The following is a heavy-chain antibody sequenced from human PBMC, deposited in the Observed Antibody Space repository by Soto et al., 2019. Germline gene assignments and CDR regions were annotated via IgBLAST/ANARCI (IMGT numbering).Heavy chain of an antibody. CDR1: GGTFSSYA. J-gene: IGHJ6*02. V-gene: IGHV1-69*13. D-gene: IGHD6-13*01. CDR3: ARGRRIAAAGIYYYYYGMDV. Sequence: SVKVSCKASGGTFSSYAISWVRQAPGQGLEWMGGIIPTFGTANYAQKFQGRVTITADESTSTAYMELSSLRSEDTAVYYCARGRRIAAAGIYYYYYGMDVWGQGTTVTVSS. CDR2: IIPTFGTA.